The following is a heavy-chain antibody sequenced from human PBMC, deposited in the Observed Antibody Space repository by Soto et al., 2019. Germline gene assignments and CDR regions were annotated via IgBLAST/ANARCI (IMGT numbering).Heavy chain of an antibody. V-gene: IGHV1-69*06. CDR2: IIPIFNAA. CDR3: AIGSVVVMGAATGGLIY. CDR1: GGTFSTYA. J-gene: IGHJ4*02. Sequence: QEQLVQSGAEVKKPGSSVKVSCKVSGGTFSTYAISWVRQAPGQGLEWMGGIIPIFNAAKYAQRFQGRVSITADKSTTTAYMELSSLRSEDTAVYYCAIGSVVVMGAATGGLIYWGQGALVTVSS. D-gene: IGHD2-21*01.